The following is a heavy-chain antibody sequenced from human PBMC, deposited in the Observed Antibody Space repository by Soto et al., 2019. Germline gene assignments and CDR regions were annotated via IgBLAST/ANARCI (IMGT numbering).Heavy chain of an antibody. V-gene: IGHV1-69*01. J-gene: IGHJ3*02. CDR1: GGTFSSYA. D-gene: IGHD4-17*01. CDR3: AEDRYGGNSGLRLGAFDI. CDR2: IIPIFGTA. Sequence: QVQLVQSGAEVKKPGSSVKVSCKASGGTFSSYAISWVRQAPGQGLEWMGGIIPIFGTANYAQKFQGRVTITADESTSTAYMELSSLRSEDTAVYYCAEDRYGGNSGLRLGAFDIWGQGTMVTVSS.